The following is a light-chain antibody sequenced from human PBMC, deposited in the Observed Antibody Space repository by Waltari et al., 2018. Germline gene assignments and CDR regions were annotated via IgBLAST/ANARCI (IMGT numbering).Light chain of an antibody. CDR1: QSVSSN. J-gene: IGKJ5*01. Sequence: EIVMTQSPATLSVSPGETATLSCRASQSVSSNVAWYRKKPGQAPRLLIYDASTRATSIPAKFRGRGSGTEFTLTISSLQSEDFAVYYCQQYNRWPPITFGHGTRLEIK. CDR2: DAS. CDR3: QQYNRWPPIT. V-gene: IGKV3-15*01.